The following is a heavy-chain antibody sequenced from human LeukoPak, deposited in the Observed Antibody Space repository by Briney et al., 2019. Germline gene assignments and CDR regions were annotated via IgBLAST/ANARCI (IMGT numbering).Heavy chain of an antibody. CDR3: AKAQLGLRLGELSSLDY. V-gene: IGHV3-9*01. D-gene: IGHD3-16*02. CDR1: GFTFDDYA. Sequence: GGSLGLSCAASGFTFDDYAMHWVRQAPGKGLEWVSGISWNSGSIGYADSVKGRFTISRDNAKNSLYLQMNSLRAEDTALYYCAKAQLGLRLGELSSLDYWGQGTLVTVSS. J-gene: IGHJ4*02. CDR2: ISWNSGSI.